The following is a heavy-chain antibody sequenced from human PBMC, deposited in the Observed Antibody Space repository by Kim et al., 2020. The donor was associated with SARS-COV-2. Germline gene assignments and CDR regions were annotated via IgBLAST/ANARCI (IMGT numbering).Heavy chain of an antibody. D-gene: IGHD6-19*01. CDR1: GFTFSSYG. CDR2: ISYDGSNK. V-gene: IGHV3-30*18. CDR3: AKDQGSGAVAGLSHFYYYGMDV. Sequence: GGSLRLSCAASGFTFSSYGMHWVRQAPGKGLEWVAVISYDGSNKYYADSVKGRFTISRDNSKNTLYLQMNSLRAEDTAVYYCAKDQGSGAVAGLSHFYYYGMDVWGQGTTVTVSS. J-gene: IGHJ6*02.